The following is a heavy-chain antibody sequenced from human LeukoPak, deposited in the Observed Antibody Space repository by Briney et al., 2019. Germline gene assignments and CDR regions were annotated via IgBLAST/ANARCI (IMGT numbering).Heavy chain of an antibody. Sequence: PGGSLRLSCAASGFTFTNYWMHWVRQAPGMGLVWVSRLPPDELGIIYADSVKGRFTISRDNSKNTLYLQMNSLRAEDTAVYYCAREYCSSTSCYTNGFDYWGQGTLVTVSS. J-gene: IGHJ4*02. CDR2: LPPDELGI. V-gene: IGHV3-74*01. D-gene: IGHD2-2*02. CDR1: GFTFTNYW. CDR3: AREYCSSTSCYTNGFDY.